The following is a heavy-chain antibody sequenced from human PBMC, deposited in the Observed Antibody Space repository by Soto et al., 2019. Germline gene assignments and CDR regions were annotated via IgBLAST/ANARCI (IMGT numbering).Heavy chain of an antibody. CDR2: IYYSGST. D-gene: IGHD5-18*01. V-gene: IGHV4-39*01. Sequence: KPSETLSLTCTVSGGPISSSSYYWGWIRQPPGKGLEWIGSIYYSGSTYYNPSLKSRVTISVDTSKNQFSLKLSSVTAADTAVYYCARPGRGYSYGPFDYWGQGTLVTVPS. CDR3: ARPGRGYSYGPFDY. CDR1: GGPISSSSYY. J-gene: IGHJ4*02.